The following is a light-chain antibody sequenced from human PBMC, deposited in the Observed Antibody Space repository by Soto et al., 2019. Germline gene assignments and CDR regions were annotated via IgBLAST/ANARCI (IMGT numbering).Light chain of an antibody. CDR3: SSYSSSSTLV. Sequence: LAQPASVSGSPGQSITISCTGTSSDVGGYNSVSWYQQHPGKPPKLMVYEVSNGPSGVSNRFSHSKSGNTASLTISGLQAEDEADYYCSSYSSSSTLVFGTGTRSPS. CDR1: SSDVGGYNS. CDR2: EVS. V-gene: IGLV2-14*01. J-gene: IGLJ1*01.